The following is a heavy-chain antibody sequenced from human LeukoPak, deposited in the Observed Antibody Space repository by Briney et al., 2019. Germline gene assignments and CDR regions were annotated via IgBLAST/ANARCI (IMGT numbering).Heavy chain of an antibody. D-gene: IGHD6-19*01. CDR2: ISSSSSSI. CDR3: ARDQGSGWWAY. Sequence: PGGSLRLSCAASGXTFRSYNVHWVRQAPGKGLEWVSFISSSSSSIYYADSVKGRFTISRDNAKNSLYLQVNSLRAEDTAVYYCARDQGSGWWAYWGQGTLVTVSS. V-gene: IGHV3-21*01. CDR1: GXTFRSYN. J-gene: IGHJ4*02.